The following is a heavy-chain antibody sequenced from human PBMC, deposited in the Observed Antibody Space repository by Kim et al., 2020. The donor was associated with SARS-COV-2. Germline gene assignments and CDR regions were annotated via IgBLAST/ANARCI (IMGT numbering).Heavy chain of an antibody. Sequence: STRYAKKFQGRVTMTRDTSTSPVYMELSSLRSEDTAVYYCGFGAGYGMDVWGQGTTVTVSS. CDR3: GFGAGYGMDV. CDR2: ST. J-gene: IGHJ6*02. V-gene: IGHV1-46*01. D-gene: IGHD3-10*01.